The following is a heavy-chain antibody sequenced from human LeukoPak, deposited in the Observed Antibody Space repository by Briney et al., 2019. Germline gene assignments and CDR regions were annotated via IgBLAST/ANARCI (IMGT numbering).Heavy chain of an antibody. J-gene: IGHJ4*02. CDR2: ISGSGGST. V-gene: IGHV3-23*01. Sequence: PGGSLRLSCAASGFTFSSYAMSWVRQAPGKGLEWVSAISGSGGSTYYADSVKGRFTISRDNAKNSLYLQMNSLRAEDTAVYYCARVNSGWYFFDYWGQGTLVTVSS. CDR3: ARVNSGWYFFDY. D-gene: IGHD6-19*01. CDR1: GFTFSSYA.